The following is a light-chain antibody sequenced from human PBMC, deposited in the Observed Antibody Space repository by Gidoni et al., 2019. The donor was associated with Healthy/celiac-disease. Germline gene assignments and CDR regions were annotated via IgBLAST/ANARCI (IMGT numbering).Light chain of an antibody. Sequence: SPATLSLSPGERATLSCSASQSVSSYLAWYQQKPGQAPRLLIYDASNRATGIPARFSGSGSGTDFTLTISSLEPEDFAVYYCQQRSNWRTFGQGTKLEIK. CDR1: QSVSSY. V-gene: IGKV3-11*01. J-gene: IGKJ2*01. CDR3: QQRSNWRT. CDR2: DAS.